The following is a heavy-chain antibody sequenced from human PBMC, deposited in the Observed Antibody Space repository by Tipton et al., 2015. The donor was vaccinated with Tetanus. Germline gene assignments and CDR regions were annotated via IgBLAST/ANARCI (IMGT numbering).Heavy chain of an antibody. CDR2: INHSGST. CDR1: GGSFSGYY. D-gene: IGHD6-19*01. V-gene: IGHV4-34*01. CDR3: ARRQWLYYYYYGMDV. Sequence: LRLSCAVYGGSFSGYYWSWIRQPPGKGLEWIGEINHSGSTNYNPSLKSRVTISVDTSKNQFSLKLSSVTAADTAVYYCARRQWLYYYYYGMDVWGQGTTVTVSS. J-gene: IGHJ6*02.